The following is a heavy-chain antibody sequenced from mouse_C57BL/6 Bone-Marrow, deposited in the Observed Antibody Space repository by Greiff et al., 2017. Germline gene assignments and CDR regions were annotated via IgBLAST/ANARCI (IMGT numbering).Heavy chain of an antibody. CDR3: ARDYYGSSMFAY. CDR1: GYTFTSYW. V-gene: IGHV1-50*01. D-gene: IGHD1-1*01. CDR2: IDPSDSYT. J-gene: IGHJ3*01. Sequence: QVQLQQPGAELVKPGASVKLSCKASGYTFTSYWMQWVKQRPGQGLEWIGEIDPSDSYTNYNQKFQGKATLTVDTASSTAYMQLSSLTSEDSAVYYCARDYYGSSMFAYWGQGTLVTVSA.